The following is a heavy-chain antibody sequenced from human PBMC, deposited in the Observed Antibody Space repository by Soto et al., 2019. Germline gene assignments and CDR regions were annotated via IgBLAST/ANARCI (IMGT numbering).Heavy chain of an antibody. CDR2: ISAYNGNT. V-gene: IGHV1-18*01. CDR1: GYTFTSYG. CDR3: ARDRGYNWNYGWFDP. J-gene: IGHJ5*02. Sequence: QVQVVQSGAEVKKPGASVKVSCKASGYTFTSYGISWVRQAPGQGLEWMGRISAYNGNTNYAQKLQGRVTMTTDTSTSTAYMELRSLRSDDTAVYYCARDRGYNWNYGWFDPWGQGTLVTVSS. D-gene: IGHD1-7*01.